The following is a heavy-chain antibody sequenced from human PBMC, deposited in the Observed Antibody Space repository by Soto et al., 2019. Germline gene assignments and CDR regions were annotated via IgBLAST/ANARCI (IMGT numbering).Heavy chain of an antibody. CDR3: ARDAERVPAAFDS. V-gene: IGHV4-30-2*01. J-gene: IGHJ4*02. Sequence: SETLSLTCAVSGGSMSSGVYSWNWIRQPPGKGLEWIGYIYHSGSTYYNPSLKSRVTISLDMSKNQFSLNLSSVSAADTAVYYCARDAERVPAAFDSWGQGTLVTVSS. D-gene: IGHD2-2*01. CDR2: IYHSGST. CDR1: GGSMSSGVYS.